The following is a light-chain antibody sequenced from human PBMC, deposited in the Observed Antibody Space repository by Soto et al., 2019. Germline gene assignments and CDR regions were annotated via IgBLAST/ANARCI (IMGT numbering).Light chain of an antibody. CDR2: GNN. J-gene: IGLJ1*01. CDR3: QSYDSSLSAFYV. Sequence: VLTQPPSVSGAPGQRVTISCTGSSSNIGAGYDVHWYQQVPGTAPKLLIYGNNNRPSGVPDRFSGSKSGTSASLAITGLQAEDEADYYCQSYDSSLSAFYVFGTGTKVTVL. CDR1: SSNIGAGYD. V-gene: IGLV1-40*01.